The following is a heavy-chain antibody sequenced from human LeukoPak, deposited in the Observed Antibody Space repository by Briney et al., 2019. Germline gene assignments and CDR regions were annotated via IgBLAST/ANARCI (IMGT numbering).Heavy chain of an antibody. Sequence: ASVKVSCKASGYTFTSYGISWVRQAPGQGLEWMGWISAYNGNTNYAQKLQGRVTMTTDTSTSTAYMELRSLRSDDTAVYYCARVLIGYYDSSGYYWGQGTLVTVSS. D-gene: IGHD3-22*01. J-gene: IGHJ4*02. CDR1: GYTFTSYG. CDR3: ARVLIGYYDSSGYY. CDR2: ISAYNGNT. V-gene: IGHV1-18*01.